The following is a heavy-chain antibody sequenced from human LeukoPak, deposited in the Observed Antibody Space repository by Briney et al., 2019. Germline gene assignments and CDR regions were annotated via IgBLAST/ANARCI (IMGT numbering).Heavy chain of an antibody. CDR2: MNPNSGNT. Sequence: ASVKVSCKASGYTFTGYYMHWVRQATGQGLEWMGWMNPNSGNTGYAQKFQGRVTITRNTSISTAYMELSSLRSEDTAVYYCARGNTVTTSYYYYYYMDVWGKGTTVTVSS. CDR3: ARGNTVTTSYYYYYYMDV. CDR1: GYTFTGYY. D-gene: IGHD4-17*01. V-gene: IGHV1-8*03. J-gene: IGHJ6*03.